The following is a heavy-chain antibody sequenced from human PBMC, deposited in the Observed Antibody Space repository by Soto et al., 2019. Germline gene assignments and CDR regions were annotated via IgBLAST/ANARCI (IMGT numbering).Heavy chain of an antibody. CDR2: ISGSGGST. D-gene: IGHD6-19*01. V-gene: IGHV3-23*01. J-gene: IGHJ4*02. CDR1: GGTFSNYA. CDR3: AVPTGIEVTGPDY. Sequence: GGSLRLSCASSGGTFSNYAMIWVRQAPGKGLEWVSAISGSGGSTYYADSVKGRFTISRDNSKNTLYLQMNSLRAEDTAVYYCAVPTGIEVTGPDYWGQGTLVTVSS.